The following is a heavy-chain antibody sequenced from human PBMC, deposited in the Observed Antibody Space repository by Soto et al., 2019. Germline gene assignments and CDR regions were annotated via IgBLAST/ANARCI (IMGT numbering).Heavy chain of an antibody. V-gene: IGHV3-33*01. CDR1: GFTFSSYG. CDR2: IWYDGSNK. J-gene: IGHJ3*02. D-gene: IGHD2-15*01. CDR3: ARELGYCSGGSCYPNDAFDI. Sequence: QVQLVESGGGVVQPGRSLRLSCAASGFTFSSYGMHWVRQAPGKGLEWVAVIWYDGSNKYYADSVKGRFTISRDNSKNTPYLQMNSLIAEDTAVYYCARELGYCSGGSCYPNDAFDIWGQGTMVTVSS.